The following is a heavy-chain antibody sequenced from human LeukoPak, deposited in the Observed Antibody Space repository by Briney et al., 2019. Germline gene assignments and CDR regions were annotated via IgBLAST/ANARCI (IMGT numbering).Heavy chain of an antibody. CDR1: DFSFTSYG. CDR3: ARDLSSNVAVTEYHYYAMDV. D-gene: IGHD6-19*01. CDR2: ISAYNGST. J-gene: IGHJ6*02. Sequence: GASVKVSCKASDFSFTSYGMSWVRQAPGQGLEWMGWISAYNGSTKSAQKLQGRVTMTTDTSTGTAYMELRSLRPDDTAVYYCARDLSSNVAVTEYHYYAMDVWGQGTTVTVSS. V-gene: IGHV1-18*01.